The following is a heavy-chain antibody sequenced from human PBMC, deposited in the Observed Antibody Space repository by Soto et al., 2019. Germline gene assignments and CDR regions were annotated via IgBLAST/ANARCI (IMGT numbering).Heavy chain of an antibody. V-gene: IGHV1-8*01. CDR3: TRGISDS. CDR1: GDTFNTND. Sequence: QVQLVQSGAEVKNPGDSVKVSCKASGDTFNTNDSTWVRQAPGQGLEWMGWMNPASGNTGFAQKFQGRVSLTMDTSTSIAYLELSSRPSEDTAMYYCTRGISDSWGQGTLVTVSS. J-gene: IGHJ4*02. D-gene: IGHD3-3*02. CDR2: MNPASGNT.